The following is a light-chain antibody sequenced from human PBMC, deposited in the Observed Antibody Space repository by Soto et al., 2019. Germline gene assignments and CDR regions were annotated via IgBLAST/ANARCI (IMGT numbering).Light chain of an antibody. CDR2: GAS. Sequence: DIVLTQSPGTLSLSPGERATLSCRSSQSVSNNYLAWYQQKRGQAPRLLIYGASSRTRGIPDRFSGSGSGTDFTLTISRLEPEDFALYYCQQYGSSPWTFGQGTKVELK. CDR1: QSVSNNY. J-gene: IGKJ1*01. CDR3: QQYGSSPWT. V-gene: IGKV3-20*01.